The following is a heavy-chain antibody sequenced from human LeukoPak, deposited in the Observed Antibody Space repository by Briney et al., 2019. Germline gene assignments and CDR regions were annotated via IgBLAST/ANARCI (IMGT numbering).Heavy chain of an antibody. V-gene: IGHV1-8*01. CDR2: MNPNSGNT. CDR3: ARVPGYSSGWYPIDY. D-gene: IGHD6-19*01. CDR1: GYTFTSYD. J-gene: IGHJ4*02. Sequence: ASVKVSCKASGYTFTSYDINWVRQATGQGLEWMGWMNPNSGNTGYAQKFQGRVTITADKSTSTAYMELSSLRSEDTAVYYCARVPGYSSGWYPIDYWGQGTLVTVSS.